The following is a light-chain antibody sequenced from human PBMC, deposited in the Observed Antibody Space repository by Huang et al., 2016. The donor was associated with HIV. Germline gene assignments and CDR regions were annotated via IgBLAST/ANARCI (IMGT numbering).Light chain of an antibody. CDR1: QSLLHSDGKIH. V-gene: IGKV2D-29*02. J-gene: IGKJ3*01. CDR2: EGS. Sequence: DLVMTQTPLSLSVTPGQPASISCKSGQSLLHSDGKIHLSWYLQRPVQSPPLLIYEGSNRLSGVQDRFSGSGSGTDFTLKLSRVEAEDVGFYYCMHSTQLPFTFGPGTKVDLK. CDR3: MHSTQLPFT.